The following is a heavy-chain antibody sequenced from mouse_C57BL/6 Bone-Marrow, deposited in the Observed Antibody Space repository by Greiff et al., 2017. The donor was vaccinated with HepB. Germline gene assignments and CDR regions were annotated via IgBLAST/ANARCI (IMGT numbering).Heavy chain of an antibody. CDR3: ARSYYVHYYAMDY. J-gene: IGHJ4*01. CDR1: GYTFTDYN. CDR2: INPNNGGT. D-gene: IGHD2-10*01. Sequence: VQLKESGPELVKPGASVKIPCKASGYTFTDYNMDWVKQSHGKSLEWIGDINPNNGGTIYNQKFKGKATLTVDKSSSTAYMELRSLTSEDTAVYYCARSYYVHYYAMDYWGQGTSVTVSS. V-gene: IGHV1-18*01.